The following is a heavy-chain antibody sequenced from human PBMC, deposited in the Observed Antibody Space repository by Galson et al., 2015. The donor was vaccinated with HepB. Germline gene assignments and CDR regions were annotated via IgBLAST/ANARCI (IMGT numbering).Heavy chain of an antibody. Sequence: SVKVSCKASGYTFTGYYMHWVRQAPGQGLEWMGWINPNSGGTNYAQKFQGRVTMTRDTSISTAYMELSRLRSDDTAVYYCASGATSITTIVVADYFDYWGQGTLVTVSS. D-gene: IGHD3-22*01. CDR3: ASGATSITTIVVADYFDY. CDR1: GYTFTGYY. J-gene: IGHJ4*02. V-gene: IGHV1-2*02. CDR2: INPNSGGT.